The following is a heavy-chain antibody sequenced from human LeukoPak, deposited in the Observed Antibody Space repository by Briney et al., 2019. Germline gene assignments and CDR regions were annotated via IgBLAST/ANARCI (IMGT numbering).Heavy chain of an antibody. V-gene: IGHV4-59*01. CDR3: ARSDYYDSSGYFAGGDWFDP. CDR1: GASITDYF. J-gene: IGHJ5*02. Sequence: SETLSLTCTVSGASITDYFWTWIRQPPGKGLEWIGYVYYSGTTIFNPSLKSRVTISVDTSKNQFSLNLSSVTAADTAVYYCARSDYYDSSGYFAGGDWFDPWGQGTLVTVSP. CDR2: VYYSGTT. D-gene: IGHD3-22*01.